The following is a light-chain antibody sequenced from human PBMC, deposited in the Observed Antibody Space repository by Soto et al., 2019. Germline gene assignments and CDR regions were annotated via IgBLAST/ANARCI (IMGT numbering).Light chain of an antibody. V-gene: IGLV2-14*01. CDR2: EVS. CDR3: CSYALL. CDR1: SSDVGGYNY. J-gene: IGLJ1*01. Sequence: QSVLTQPASVSGSPGQSITISCTGTSSDVGGYNYVSWYQQHPGKAPKLMIYEVSNRPSGVSYRFSGSKSGNTASLTISGLQGEDEADYYCCSYALLFGTGTKVTVL.